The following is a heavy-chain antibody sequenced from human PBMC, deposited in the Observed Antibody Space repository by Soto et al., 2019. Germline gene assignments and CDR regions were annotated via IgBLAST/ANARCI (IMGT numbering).Heavy chain of an antibody. CDR2: IYYSGSP. D-gene: IGHD3-22*01. Sequence: SETLSLTCTVSGGSISSGGYYWSWIRQPPGKGLEWIVSIYYSGSPYYNPSLKSRVTISVDTSKNQFSLKLSSVTAADTAVYYCARPINFYDSSGYYFDSWGQGTLVTVSS. CDR1: GGSISSGGYY. CDR3: ARPINFYDSSGYYFDS. V-gene: IGHV4-39*01. J-gene: IGHJ4*02.